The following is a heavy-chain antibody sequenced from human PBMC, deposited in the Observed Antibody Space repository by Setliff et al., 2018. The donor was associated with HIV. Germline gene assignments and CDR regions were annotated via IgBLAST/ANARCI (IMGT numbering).Heavy chain of an antibody. CDR1: GYSISSGYY. V-gene: IGHV4-38-2*02. CDR2: IYHSGIT. Sequence: SETLSLTCTVSGYSISSGYYWGWIRQPPGKGLEWIGSIYHSGITYYISSLKSRVTISVDTSKNQFSLNLTSVTAADTAVYYCARLGYSGSLVGAFDIWGQGTRVTVSS. D-gene: IGHD1-26*01. J-gene: IGHJ3*02. CDR3: ARLGYSGSLVGAFDI.